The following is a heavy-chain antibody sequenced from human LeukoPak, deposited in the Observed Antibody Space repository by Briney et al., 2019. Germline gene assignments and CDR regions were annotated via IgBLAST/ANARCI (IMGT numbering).Heavy chain of an antibody. J-gene: IGHJ4*02. CDR2: IYSGGDT. CDR3: SRVSYGSGSYEDS. V-gene: IGHV3-66*01. D-gene: IGHD3-10*01. Sequence: GGSLRLSCAASGFTFSDYYMSWIRQAPGKGLEWVSVIYSGGDTYYAVSVKGRFTISRDNSKNTLYLQMNSLRVEDTAVYYCSRVSYGSGSYEDSWGQGTLVTVSS. CDR1: GFTFSDYY.